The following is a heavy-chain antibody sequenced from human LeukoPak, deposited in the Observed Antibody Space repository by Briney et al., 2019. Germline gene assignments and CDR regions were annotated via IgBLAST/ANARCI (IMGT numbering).Heavy chain of an antibody. D-gene: IGHD2-21*02. J-gene: IGHJ4*02. V-gene: IGHV3-30-3*01. CDR1: GFTFSSYA. Sequence: PGGSLRLSCAASGFTFSSYAMHWVRHAPGKGLEWVAVISYDGSNKYYADSVKGRFTISRDNSKNTLYLQMNSLRAEDTAVYYCARDLSGGDYYFDYWGQGTLVTVSS. CDR3: ARDLSGGDYYFDY. CDR2: ISYDGSNK.